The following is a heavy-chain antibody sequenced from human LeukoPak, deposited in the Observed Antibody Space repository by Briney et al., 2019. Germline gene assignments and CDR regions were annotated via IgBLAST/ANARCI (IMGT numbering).Heavy chain of an antibody. J-gene: IGHJ5*02. Sequence: SETLSLTCTVSGGSISSGGYYWSWIRQPPGKGLEWIGYIYHSGSTYYNPSLKSRVTISVDRSKNQFSLKLSSVTAADTAVYYCARTVVPAAILGGSDWFDPWGQGTLVTVSS. CDR1: GGSISSGGYY. V-gene: IGHV4-30-2*01. D-gene: IGHD2-2*01. CDR3: ARTVVPAAILGGSDWFDP. CDR2: IYHSGST.